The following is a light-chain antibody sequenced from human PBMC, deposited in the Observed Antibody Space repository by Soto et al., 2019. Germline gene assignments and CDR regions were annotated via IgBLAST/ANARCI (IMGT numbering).Light chain of an antibody. J-gene: IGKJ1*01. V-gene: IGKV2-28*01. Sequence: DIVMTQSPLSLPVTPGAPASISCRSSQSLLHSNGYNYLDWYLQKPGQSPQLLIYLGSNRASGVPDRFSGSRSGTDFTLKMSRGEAEDVGVYYCMQALQTPRTFGQGTKVEIK. CDR2: LGS. CDR1: QSLLHSNGYNY. CDR3: MQALQTPRT.